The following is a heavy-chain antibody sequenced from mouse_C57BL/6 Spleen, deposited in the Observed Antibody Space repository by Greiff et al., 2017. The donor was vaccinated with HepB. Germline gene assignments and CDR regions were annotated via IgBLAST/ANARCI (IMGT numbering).Heavy chain of an antibody. CDR2: IYPGDGDT. J-gene: IGHJ2*01. CDR1: GYAFSSYW. CDR3: ARMNYDYYGFDY. V-gene: IGHV1-80*01. D-gene: IGHD2-4*01. Sequence: VQLQQSGAELVKPGASVKISCKASGYAFSSYWMNWVKQRPGKGLEWIGQIYPGDGDTNYNGKFKGKATLTADKSSSTAYMQLSSLTSEDSAVYFCARMNYDYYGFDYWGQGTTLTVSS.